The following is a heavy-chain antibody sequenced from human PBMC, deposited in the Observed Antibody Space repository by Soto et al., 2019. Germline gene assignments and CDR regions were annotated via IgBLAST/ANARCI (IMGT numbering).Heavy chain of an antibody. J-gene: IGHJ4*02. D-gene: IGHD3-3*01. V-gene: IGHV3-30-3*01. CDR1: GFTFSKYA. CDR3: ARGGESNFWSGYPDY. CDR2: ISYDASNT. Sequence: QVQLVESGGGVVQPGRSLRLSCAASGFTFSKYAINWVSQTPAKGLEWVAVISYDASNTYYADSVKGRFTISRDNSKNTVFLQMSSLNADDTAVYFCARGGESNFWSGYPDYWGQGTLVTVSS.